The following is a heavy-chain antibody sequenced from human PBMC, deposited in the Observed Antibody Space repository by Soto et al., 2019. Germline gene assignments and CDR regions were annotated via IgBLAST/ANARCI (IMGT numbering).Heavy chain of an antibody. J-gene: IGHJ6*02. Sequence: ASVKVSCKASGYTFTIYGITWVRQAPGQGLEWMGWISAYKGNTNYAQKLQGRVTMTTDTSTSTAYMELRSLRSDDTAVYYCARVGTAGTAVGDYYYYGMDVWGQGTTVTVSS. D-gene: IGHD6-13*01. CDR2: ISAYKGNT. CDR3: ARVGTAGTAVGDYYYYGMDV. V-gene: IGHV1-18*01. CDR1: GYTFTIYG.